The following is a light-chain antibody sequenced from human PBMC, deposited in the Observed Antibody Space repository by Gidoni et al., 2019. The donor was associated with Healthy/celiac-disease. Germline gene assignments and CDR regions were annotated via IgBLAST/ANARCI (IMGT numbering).Light chain of an antibody. J-gene: IGKJ5*01. CDR2: AAS. V-gene: IGKV1-39*01. CDR1: QSISSY. Sequence: DIQMIQTPSSLSASVGDRVTITCRASQSISSYLNWYQQKPGKAPKLLIYAASSLQSGGPSRFSGSGSATDYTLTISSRQPEDFATYYCQQSYSTLPFTFGQGTRLEIK. CDR3: QQSYSTLPFT.